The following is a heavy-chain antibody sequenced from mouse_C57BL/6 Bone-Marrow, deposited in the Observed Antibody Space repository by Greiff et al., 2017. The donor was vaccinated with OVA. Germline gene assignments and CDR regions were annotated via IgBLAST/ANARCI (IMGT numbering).Heavy chain of an antibody. D-gene: IGHD2-1*01. V-gene: IGHV1-85*01. Sequence: QVQLQQSGPELVKPGASVKLSCKASGYTFTSYDINWVKQRPGQGLEWIGWIYPRDGSTKYNEKFKGKATLTVDTSSSTAYMELHSLTSEDSAVYFCAGYYGNAGFAYWGQGTLVTVSA. CDR2: IYPRDGST. CDR3: AGYYGNAGFAY. J-gene: IGHJ3*01. CDR1: GYTFTSYD.